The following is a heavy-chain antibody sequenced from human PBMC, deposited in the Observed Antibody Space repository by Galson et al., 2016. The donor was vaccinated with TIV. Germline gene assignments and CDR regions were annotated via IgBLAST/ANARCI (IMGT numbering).Heavy chain of an antibody. CDR1: GGTFSNYG. CDR2: IIPIFNIA. Sequence: SVKVSCKASGGTFSNYGVSWVRQAPGQGLEWMGGIIPIFNIADYAQKFQGRVTITADESARTVSMELSSLRSDDTAVYYCARAGGGYHDTYWYFDLWGRGTLVTVSS. CDR3: ARAGGGYHDTYWYFDL. D-gene: IGHD3-22*01. V-gene: IGHV1-69*13. J-gene: IGHJ2*01.